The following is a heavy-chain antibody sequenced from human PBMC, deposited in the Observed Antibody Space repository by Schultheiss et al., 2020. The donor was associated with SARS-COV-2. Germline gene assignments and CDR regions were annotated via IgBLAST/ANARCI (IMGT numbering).Heavy chain of an antibody. CDR1: GFTFSSYA. V-gene: IGHV3-64D*09. CDR2: ISSNGGST. J-gene: IGHJ6*02. CDR3: ARGAAAGLYYYYYYGMDV. D-gene: IGHD6-13*01. Sequence: GGSLRLSCSASGFTFSSYAMHWVRQAPGKGLEYVSAISSNGGSTYYADSVKGRFTISRDNSKNTLYLQMSSLRAEDTAVYYCARGAAAGLYYYYYYGMDVWGQGTTVTVSS.